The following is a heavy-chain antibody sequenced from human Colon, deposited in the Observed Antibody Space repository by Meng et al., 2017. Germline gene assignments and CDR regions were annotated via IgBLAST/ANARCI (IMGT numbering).Heavy chain of an antibody. CDR2: TSIDGSIN. CDR1: GFTFSSYG. V-gene: IGHV3-30*03. CDR3: ARRPGGGHRYLDF. D-gene: IGHD2-15*01. Sequence: QVQLVESGGGVVQPGLSLRHPCVASGFTFSSYGMHWVRQAPGKGLEWVAVTSIDGSINYYGDSVKGRFTISRDNSKNTLFLEMVDLKPEDSGTYYCARRPGGGHRYLDFWGQGTLVTVSS. J-gene: IGHJ4*02.